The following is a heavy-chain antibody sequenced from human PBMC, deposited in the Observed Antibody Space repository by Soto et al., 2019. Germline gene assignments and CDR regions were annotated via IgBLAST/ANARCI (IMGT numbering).Heavy chain of an antibody. V-gene: IGHV4-59*01. CDR3: ARDHPHSYGVYYFDY. CDR2: IYYTGTT. J-gene: IGHJ4*02. D-gene: IGHD5-18*01. Sequence: SETLSLTCTVSGGSISSYYWSWIRQPPGKGLEWIGYIYYTGTTNYNPSLKSRVTISVDTSKNQFSLKLSSVTTADTAVYYCARDHPHSYGVYYFDYWGQGTPVTVSS. CDR1: GGSISSYY.